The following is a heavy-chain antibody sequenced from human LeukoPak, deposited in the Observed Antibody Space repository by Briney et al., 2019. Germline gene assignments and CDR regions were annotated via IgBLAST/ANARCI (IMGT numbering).Heavy chain of an antibody. CDR3: ARDGEVVALGP. Sequence: ASVKVSCTASGYTFTSYGISWVRQAPGQGLEWMGWISAYNGNTNYAQNLQGRVTITTDTSTSTAYRALRSLRSDGTAMYYCARDGEVVALGPWGQGTLVTASS. CDR2: ISAYNGNT. CDR1: GYTFTSYG. V-gene: IGHV1-18*01. D-gene: IGHD2-15*01. J-gene: IGHJ5*02.